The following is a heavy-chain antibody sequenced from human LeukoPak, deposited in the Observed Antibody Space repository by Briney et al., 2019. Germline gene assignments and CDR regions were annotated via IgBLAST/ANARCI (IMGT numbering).Heavy chain of an antibody. CDR1: GFTFSNYA. J-gene: IGHJ5*02. D-gene: IGHD3-10*01. Sequence: GGSLRLSCSPSGFTFSNYAMHWVRQAPGEGLEYVSAISSNGGSTYYADSVKGRFIISRDNSKNTLSLQMSGLRPEDTAVYFCVRSAGWFDPWGQGTLVTVSS. V-gene: IGHV3-64D*09. CDR3: VRSAGWFDP. CDR2: ISSNGGST.